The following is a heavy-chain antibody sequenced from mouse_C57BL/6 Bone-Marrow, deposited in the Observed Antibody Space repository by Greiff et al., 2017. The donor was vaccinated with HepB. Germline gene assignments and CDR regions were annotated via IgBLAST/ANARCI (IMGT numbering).Heavy chain of an antibody. J-gene: IGHJ4*01. D-gene: IGHD1-1*01. CDR2: IWSDGST. CDR3: ARHGTTVVAKDAMDY. Sequence: QVQLQQSGPGLVAPSQSLSITCTVSGFSLTSYGVHWVRQPPGKGLEWLVVIWSDGSTTYNSALKSRLSISKDNSKSQVFLKMNSLQTDDTAMYYCARHGTTVVAKDAMDYWGQGTSVTVSS. V-gene: IGHV2-6-1*01. CDR1: GFSLTSYG.